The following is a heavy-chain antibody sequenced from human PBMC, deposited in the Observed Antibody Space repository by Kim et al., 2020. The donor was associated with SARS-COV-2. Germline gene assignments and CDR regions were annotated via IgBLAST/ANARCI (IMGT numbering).Heavy chain of an antibody. V-gene: IGHV4-59*01. CDR3: ARMGRVYGSGSYNWFDP. D-gene: IGHD3-10*01. CDR1: GGSISSYY. J-gene: IGHJ5*02. CDR2: IYYSGST. Sequence: SETLSLTCTVSGGSISSYYWSWIRQPPGKGLEWIGYIYYSGSTNYNPSLKSRVTISVDTSKNQFSLKLSSVTAADTAVYYCARMGRVYGSGSYNWFDPWGQGTLVTVSS.